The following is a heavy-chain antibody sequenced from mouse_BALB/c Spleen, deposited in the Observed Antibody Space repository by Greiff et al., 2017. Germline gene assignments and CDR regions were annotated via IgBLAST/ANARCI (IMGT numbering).Heavy chain of an antibody. CDR3: VRRGYFDV. V-gene: IGHV10-1*02. CDR2: IRSKSNNYAT. Sequence: EVQRVESGGGLVQPKGSLKLSCAASGFTFNTYAMNWVRQAPGKGLEWVARIRSKSNNYATYYADSVKDRFTISRDDSQSMLYLQMNNLKTEDTAMYYCVRRGYFDVWGAGTTVTVSS. J-gene: IGHJ1*01. CDR1: GFTFNTYA.